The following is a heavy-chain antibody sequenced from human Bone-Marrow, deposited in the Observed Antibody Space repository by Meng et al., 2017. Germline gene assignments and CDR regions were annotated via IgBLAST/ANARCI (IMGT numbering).Heavy chain of an antibody. D-gene: IGHD3-10*01. CDR2: IIPRSWDE. J-gene: IGHJ4*02. Sequence: VPLVCGGARVKTSGAPVIPSAKASGYTFIDHCSCWVRHAPGRGLGCVGRIIPRSWDEGPSQKFRGRVSLTWDTSLSTAYMELSSLRSEDTAVYYCARDYGPLDYWGQGTLVTVSS. V-gene: IGHV1/OR15-1*04. CDR1: GYTFIDHC. CDR3: ARDYGPLDY.